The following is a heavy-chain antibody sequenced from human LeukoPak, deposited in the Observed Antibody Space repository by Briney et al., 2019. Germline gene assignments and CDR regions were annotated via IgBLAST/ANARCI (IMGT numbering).Heavy chain of an antibody. Sequence: ASVKVSCKASGYTFTSYGISWVRQAPGQGLEWMGWISAYNGNTNYAQKFQGRVTITADESTSTAYMELSSLRSEDTAVYYCAREGIRTSTLDYWGQGTLVTVSS. V-gene: IGHV1-18*01. J-gene: IGHJ4*02. D-gene: IGHD6-6*01. CDR2: ISAYNGNT. CDR1: GYTFTSYG. CDR3: AREGIRTSTLDY.